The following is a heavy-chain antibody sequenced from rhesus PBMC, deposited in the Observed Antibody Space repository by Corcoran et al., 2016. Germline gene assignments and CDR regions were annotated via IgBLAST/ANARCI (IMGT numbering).Heavy chain of an antibody. Sequence: QVQLQESGPGLVKPSEPLSLTCAVPDYSISNNYWSVIRQPPGEVLEWIGFIYGSSGTTHYNPSLKSRVTISTDTSKNQFSLKLSSVTAADTAVYYCARTYFYDSGYYYYFDYWGQGVLVTVSS. CDR3: ARTYFYDSGYYYYFDY. CDR2: IYGSSGTT. V-gene: IGHV4-147*01. D-gene: IGHD3-28*01. CDR1: DYSISNNY. J-gene: IGHJ4*01.